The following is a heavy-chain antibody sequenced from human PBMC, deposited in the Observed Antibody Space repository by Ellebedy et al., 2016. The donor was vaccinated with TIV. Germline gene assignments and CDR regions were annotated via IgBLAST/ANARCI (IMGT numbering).Heavy chain of an antibody. J-gene: IGHJ4*02. Sequence: GESLKISCAASGFTFSGSAMNWVRQAPGKGLEWVAVISYDGSEEYYADSVKGRFTISRDNSKNTLYLQMNSLRAEDTAVYYCAKHSGSYYQRGVYYFDYWGQGTLVTVSS. CDR1: GFTFSGSA. CDR2: ISYDGSEE. V-gene: IGHV3-30*04. CDR3: AKHSGSYYQRGVYYFDY. D-gene: IGHD1-26*01.